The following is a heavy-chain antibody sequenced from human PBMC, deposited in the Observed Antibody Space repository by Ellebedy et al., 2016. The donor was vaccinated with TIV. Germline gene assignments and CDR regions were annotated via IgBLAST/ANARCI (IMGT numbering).Heavy chain of an antibody. CDR2: VSGTDDST. D-gene: IGHD1-26*01. J-gene: IGHJ6*04. CDR3: AVDGTDV. CDR1: GFIVTTYA. V-gene: IGHV3-23*01. Sequence: GGSLRLSXAASGFIVTTYAMNWVRQAPGKGLEWVSTVSGTDDSTTYADSVRGRFSISRDTSSNTLFLQMNSLRPEDTAVYHCAVDGTDVWGEGTSVTVSS.